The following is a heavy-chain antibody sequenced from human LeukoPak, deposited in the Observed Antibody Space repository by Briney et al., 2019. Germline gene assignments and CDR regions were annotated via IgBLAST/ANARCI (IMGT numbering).Heavy chain of an antibody. J-gene: IGHJ4*02. CDR3: ARYCSSTSCSPGIYYFDY. CDR1: GGSISSGDYY. V-gene: IGHV4-30-4*01. Sequence: PSETPSLTCTVSGGSISSGDYYWSWIRQPPGKGLEWIGYIYYSGSTYYNPSLKSRVTISVDTSKNQFSLKLSSVTAADTAVYYCARYCSSTSCSPGIYYFDYWGQGTLVTVSS. CDR2: IYYSGST. D-gene: IGHD2-2*01.